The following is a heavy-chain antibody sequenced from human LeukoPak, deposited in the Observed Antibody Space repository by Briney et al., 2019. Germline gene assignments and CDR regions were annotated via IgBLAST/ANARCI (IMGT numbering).Heavy chain of an antibody. CDR2: IYYSGST. J-gene: IGHJ4*02. V-gene: IGHV4-59*01. D-gene: IGHD3-16*01. CDR1: GGSISSYY. Sequence: SETLSLTCTVSGGSISSYYWSWIRQSPGRGLEWIRYIYYSGSTNYNPSLKSRVTISADTSKNQFSLKLSSVTAADTAVYYCARGLGPYYFDYWGQGTLVTVSS. CDR3: ARGLGPYYFDY.